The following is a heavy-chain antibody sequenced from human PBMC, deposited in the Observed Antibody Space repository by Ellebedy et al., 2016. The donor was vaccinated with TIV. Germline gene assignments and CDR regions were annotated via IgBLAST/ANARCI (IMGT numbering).Heavy chain of an antibody. CDR3: ARDFGSRYRSPNN. V-gene: IGHV1-18*04. CDR2: ISAYNGNT. J-gene: IGHJ4*02. Sequence: ASVKVSCKASGYTLTSYGISWVRQSPGQGLEWMGWISAYNGNTNYAQKLQGRVTMTTDTSTSPSYMELRSLRSDDTAVYYCARDFGSRYRSPNNWGQGTLVTVSS. CDR1: GYTLTSYG. D-gene: IGHD6-13*01.